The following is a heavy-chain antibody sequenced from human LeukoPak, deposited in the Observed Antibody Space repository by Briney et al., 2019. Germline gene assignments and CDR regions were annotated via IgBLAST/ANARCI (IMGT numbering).Heavy chain of an antibody. Sequence: GASVKVSCKASGYTFTGYYMHWVRQAPGQGLEWMGWINPNSGGTNYAQKFQGRVTMTRDTSISTAYMELSRLRSDDTAVYYCAREVNYGDYGEGVDYWGQGTLVTVSS. CDR2: INPNSGGT. V-gene: IGHV1-2*02. CDR3: AREVNYGDYGEGVDY. J-gene: IGHJ4*02. CDR1: GYTFTGYY. D-gene: IGHD4-17*01.